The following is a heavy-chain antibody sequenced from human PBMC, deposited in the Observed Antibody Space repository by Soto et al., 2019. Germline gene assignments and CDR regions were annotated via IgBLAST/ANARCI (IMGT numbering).Heavy chain of an antibody. Sequence: GGSLSLSCTASGFTFSSFALSWVRQAPGKVLEWVSCISGSGRGAYYADSVKGRCTISRDNSKNTLYLQMNSLGADDTAVYYCAKDDRIECEGAGSHGALAYWGQGSLVTVSA. CDR2: ISGSGRGA. J-gene: IGHJ4*02. CDR1: GFTFSSFA. D-gene: IGHD2-15*01. V-gene: IGHV3-23*01. CDR3: AKDDRIECEGAGSHGALAY.